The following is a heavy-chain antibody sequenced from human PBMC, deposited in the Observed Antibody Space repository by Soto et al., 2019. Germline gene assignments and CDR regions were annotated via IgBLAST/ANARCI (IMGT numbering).Heavy chain of an antibody. CDR2: IYYSGST. V-gene: IGHV4-59*12. J-gene: IGHJ6*02. CDR1: GGSISSYY. D-gene: IGHD2-2*01. Sequence: SETLSLTCTVSGGSISSYYWSWIRQPPGKGLEWIGYIYYSGSTNYNPSLTSRVTISVDTSNNQFSLKLSSVTAADTAVYYCARGFIPPALSVWGQGTTVTVSS. CDR3: ARGFIPPALSV.